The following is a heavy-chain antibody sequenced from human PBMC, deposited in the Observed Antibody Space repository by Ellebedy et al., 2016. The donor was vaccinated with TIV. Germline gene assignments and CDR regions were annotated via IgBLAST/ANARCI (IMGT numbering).Heavy chain of an antibody. Sequence: SETLSLTCAVSGGSISSSNWWSWVRQPPGKGLEWIGYIYYSGSTNYNPSLKSRVTISVDTSKNQFSLKLSSVTAADTAVYYCARVRLHSYGYRYFDYWGQGTLVTVSS. CDR1: GGSISSSNW. CDR3: ARVRLHSYGYRYFDY. CDR2: IYYSGST. J-gene: IGHJ4*02. D-gene: IGHD5-18*01. V-gene: IGHV4-4*02.